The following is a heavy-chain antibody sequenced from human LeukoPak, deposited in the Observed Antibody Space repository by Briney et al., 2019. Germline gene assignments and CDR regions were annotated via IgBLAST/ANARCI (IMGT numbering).Heavy chain of an antibody. Sequence: PGASLRLSCAASGFTFSSYAMSWVRQAPGKGLEWVAVIWYDGSNKYYADSVKGRFTISRDNSKNTLYLQMNSLRAEDTAVYYCARDGGFFDWYFDYWGQGTLVTVSS. D-gene: IGHD3-9*01. CDR1: GFTFSSYA. V-gene: IGHV3-33*08. CDR3: ARDGGFFDWYFDY. J-gene: IGHJ4*02. CDR2: IWYDGSNK.